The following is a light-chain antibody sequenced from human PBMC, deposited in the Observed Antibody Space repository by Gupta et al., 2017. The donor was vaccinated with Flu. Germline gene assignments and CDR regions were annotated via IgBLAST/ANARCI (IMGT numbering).Light chain of an antibody. J-gene: IGLJ2*01. Sequence: QSSLTQPASVSRSPGQSTTISCTGTSSDVGGYNYVSWYQQHPGQPPKLMMSDVNNRPSGVSTRFSGSKSGKTACLTISGLQAEDEADEDCTSDTGTGTRGVGGGTKLTVL. CDR3: TSDTGTGTRG. CDR2: DVN. CDR1: SSDVGGYNY. V-gene: IGLV2-14*03.